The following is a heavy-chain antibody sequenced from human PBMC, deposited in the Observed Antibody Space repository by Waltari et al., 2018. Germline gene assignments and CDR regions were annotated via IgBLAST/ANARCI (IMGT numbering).Heavy chain of an antibody. CDR1: GSTFTSYA. Sequence: QVQLVQSGAEVKKPGSSVKVSCKVSGSTFTSYAISWVQQPPGAGLGWMGGIIPIFGTANYEQKFQGRVTINAEKSTSTAYMELSSLRSEDTAVYYCARTGRQNGYYPDYYYYYMDVWGKGTTVTVSS. J-gene: IGHJ6*03. D-gene: IGHD3-22*01. V-gene: IGHV1-69*14. CDR2: IIPIFGTA. CDR3: ARTGRQNGYYPDYYYYYMDV.